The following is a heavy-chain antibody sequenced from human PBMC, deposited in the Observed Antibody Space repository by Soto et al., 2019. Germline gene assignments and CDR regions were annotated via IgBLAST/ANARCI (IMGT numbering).Heavy chain of an antibody. J-gene: IGHJ6*02. CDR3: ATPGGFGMDV. CDR1: GYGFSTHW. V-gene: IGHV5-51*01. CDR2: IFPSDSDT. D-gene: IGHD5-12*01. Sequence: GESLKISCKASGYGFSTHWIGWVRQMPGKGLEWMGIIFPSDSDTRYTPSFQGQVTISADKSINTAYLQWNSLKASDTAMYYCATPGGFGMDVWGQGTPVTVSS.